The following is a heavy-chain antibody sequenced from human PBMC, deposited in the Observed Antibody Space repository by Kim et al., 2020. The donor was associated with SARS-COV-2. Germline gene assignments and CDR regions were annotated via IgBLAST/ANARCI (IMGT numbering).Heavy chain of an antibody. V-gene: IGHV3-11*01. Sequence: STIYYADSVKGRFTISRDNAKNSLYLQMNSLRAEDTAVYYCARGSGMVFYWGQGTLVTVSS. D-gene: IGHD3-3*01. J-gene: IGHJ4*02. CDR3: ARGSGMVFY. CDR2: STI.